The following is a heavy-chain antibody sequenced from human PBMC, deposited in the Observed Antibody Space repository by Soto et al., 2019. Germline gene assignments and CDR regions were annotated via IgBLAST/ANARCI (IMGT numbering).Heavy chain of an antibody. Sequence: GGSLRLSCAASGFTFSSYGMHWVRQAPGKGLEWVAVISYDGSNKYYADSVKGRFTISRDNSKNTLYLQMNSLRAEDTAVYYCAKDRLDSSSWYLFDYWGQGTLVTVSS. CDR1: GFTFSSYG. CDR3: AKDRLDSSSWYLFDY. D-gene: IGHD6-13*01. J-gene: IGHJ4*02. CDR2: ISYDGSNK. V-gene: IGHV3-30*18.